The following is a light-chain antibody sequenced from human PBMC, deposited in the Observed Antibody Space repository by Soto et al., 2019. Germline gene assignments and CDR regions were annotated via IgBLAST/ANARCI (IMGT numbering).Light chain of an antibody. J-gene: IGLJ2*01. CDR3: SSYTSSPTHVI. V-gene: IGLV2-14*01. CDR1: SSDVGGYNY. CDR2: EVS. Sequence: QSALTQPTSVSGSPGQSITISCTGTSSDVGGYNYVSWYQRHPGKAPKLMISEVSNRPSGVSNRFSGSKSGNTASLTISGLQAEDEADYYCSSYTSSPTHVIFGGGTKLTVL.